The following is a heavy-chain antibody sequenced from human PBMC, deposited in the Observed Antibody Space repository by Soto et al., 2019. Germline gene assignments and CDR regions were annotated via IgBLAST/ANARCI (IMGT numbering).Heavy chain of an antibody. D-gene: IGHD6-6*01. CDR1: GFTFSSYW. Sequence: VGSLRLSCAASGFTFSSYWMSWVRQAPGKGLEWVANIKQDGSEKYYVDSVKGRFTISRDNAKNSLYLQMNSLRAEDTAVYYCARLKASSSYYYYYGMDVWGQGTTVTVSS. V-gene: IGHV3-7*01. CDR3: ARLKASSSYYYYYGMDV. CDR2: IKQDGSEK. J-gene: IGHJ6*02.